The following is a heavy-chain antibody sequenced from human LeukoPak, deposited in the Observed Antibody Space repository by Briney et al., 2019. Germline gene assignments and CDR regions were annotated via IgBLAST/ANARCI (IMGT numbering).Heavy chain of an antibody. V-gene: IGHV3-23*01. D-gene: IGHD3-22*01. CDR2: ISGSGGST. CDR3: AKAVPMIVVVITDAGSIDY. J-gene: IGHJ4*02. Sequence: PGGSLRLSCAASGFTFSIYAMSWVRQAPGKGLEWVSAISGSGGSTYYADSVKGRFTISRDNSKNTLYLQMNSLRAEDTAVYYCAKAVPMIVVVITDAGSIDYWGQGTLVTVSS. CDR1: GFTFSIYA.